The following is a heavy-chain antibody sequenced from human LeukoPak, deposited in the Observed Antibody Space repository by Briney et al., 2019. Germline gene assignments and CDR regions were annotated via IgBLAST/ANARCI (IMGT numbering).Heavy chain of an antibody. CDR3: ARLQVVVAATLKGRNWFDP. V-gene: IGHV5-51*01. Sequence: GESLKISCKGSGYSFTTYWIGWVRQMPGKGLEWMGIIYPGDSDTRYSPSFQGQVTISADKSISTAYLQWSSLKVSDTAMYYCARLQVVVAATLKGRNWFDPWGQGTLVTVSS. CDR1: GYSFTTYW. J-gene: IGHJ5*02. D-gene: IGHD2-15*01. CDR2: IYPGDSDT.